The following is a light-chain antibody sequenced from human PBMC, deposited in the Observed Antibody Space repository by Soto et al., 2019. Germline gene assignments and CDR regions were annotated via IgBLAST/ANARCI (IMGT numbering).Light chain of an antibody. CDR1: QSISTY. CDR2: AAS. Sequence: DIQMTQSPSSLSASVGDRVTITCRASQSISTYLHWYQQKPGKAPNLLIYAASTLQSGVPSRFSGSGSGTDFTLTISSLQPEDFATYFCQHSYRTPLPFGGGTNVDIK. J-gene: IGKJ4*01. V-gene: IGKV1-39*01. CDR3: QHSYRTPLP.